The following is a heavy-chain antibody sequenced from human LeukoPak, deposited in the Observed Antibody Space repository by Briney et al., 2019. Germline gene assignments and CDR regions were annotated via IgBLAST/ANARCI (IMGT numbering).Heavy chain of an antibody. D-gene: IGHD2-2*02. V-gene: IGHV4-34*01. CDR2: INHSGST. Sequence: KPSETLSLTCAVYGGSFSGYYWSWIRQPPGKGLEWIGEINHSGSTNYNPSLKSRVTISVDTSKNQFSLKLSSVTAADTAVYYCARGGVVPAAIGGEYYYYGMDVWGQGTTVTVSS. CDR1: GGSFSGYY. J-gene: IGHJ6*02. CDR3: ARGGVVPAAIGGEYYYYGMDV.